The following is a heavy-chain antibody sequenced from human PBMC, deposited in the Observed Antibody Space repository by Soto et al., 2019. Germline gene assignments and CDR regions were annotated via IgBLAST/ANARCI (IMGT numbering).Heavy chain of an antibody. CDR3: ARGPNWFDP. V-gene: IGHV4-59*01. CDR1: GGSISSYY. Sequence: QVQLQESDPGLVKPSETLSLTCTVSGGSISSYYWSWIRQPPGKGLEWIGYIYYSGSTNYNPSLKSRVTISVDTSKNQFSLKLSSVTAADTAVYYCARGPNWFDPWGQGTLVTVSS. J-gene: IGHJ5*02. CDR2: IYYSGST.